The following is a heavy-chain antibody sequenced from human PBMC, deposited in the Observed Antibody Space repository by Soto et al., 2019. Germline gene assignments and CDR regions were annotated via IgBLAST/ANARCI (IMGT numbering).Heavy chain of an antibody. CDR1: GFTFSSFG. J-gene: IGHJ4*02. CDR3: ARYHQPLGFDY. CDR2: IWYDGSNK. D-gene: IGHD6-13*01. Sequence: QVQLVESGGGVVQPGRSLRLSCEASGFTFSSFGMHWVRQAPGKGLEWVAVIWYDGSNKYYVDSVKGRFTISRDNSQNTLYLQMNSLRDDDTAVYYCARYHQPLGFDYWGQGTLVTVSS. V-gene: IGHV3-33*01.